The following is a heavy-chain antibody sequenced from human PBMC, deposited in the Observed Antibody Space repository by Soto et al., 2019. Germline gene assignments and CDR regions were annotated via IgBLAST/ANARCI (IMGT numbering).Heavy chain of an antibody. CDR1: GFTFSSYG. V-gene: IGHV3-33*01. D-gene: IGHD3-22*01. CDR3: ARGYYDSSDRFSRFDY. CDR2: IWHDGSNE. Sequence: QVQLVESGGGVVQPGRSLRLSCAASGFTFSSYGMHWARQAPGKGLEWVAVIWHDGSNEYYVDSVKGRFTISRDNSKNTLYLHMNSLRGEDTAVYYCARGYYDSSDRFSRFDYWGQGTLVTVSS. J-gene: IGHJ4*02.